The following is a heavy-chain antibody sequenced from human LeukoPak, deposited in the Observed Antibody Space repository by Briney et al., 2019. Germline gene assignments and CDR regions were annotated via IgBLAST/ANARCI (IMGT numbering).Heavy chain of an antibody. Sequence: ASVKVSCKASGYTFTSYGISWVRQAPGQGLEWMGWISAYNGNTNYAQKLQGRVTMTTDTSTSTAYMELRSLRSDDTAVYYCARAGHDYVWGSYRGFDYWGQGTLVTVSS. J-gene: IGHJ4*02. CDR3: ARAGHDYVWGSYRGFDY. D-gene: IGHD3-16*02. CDR1: GYTFTSYG. CDR2: ISAYNGNT. V-gene: IGHV1-18*01.